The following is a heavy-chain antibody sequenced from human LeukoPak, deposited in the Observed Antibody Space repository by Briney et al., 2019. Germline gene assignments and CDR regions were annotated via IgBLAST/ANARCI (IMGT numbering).Heavy chain of an antibody. V-gene: IGHV3-20*04. J-gene: IGHJ4*02. CDR3: ARDLHDSQCY. CDR1: GFTVSSNY. D-gene: IGHD3-22*01. Sequence: GGSLRLSCAASGFTVSSNYMSWVRQAPGKGLEWVSGINWNGGSTGYADSVKGRFTISRGNAKNSLYLQMNSLRAEDTALYYCARDLHDSQCYWGQGTLVTVSS. CDR2: INWNGGST.